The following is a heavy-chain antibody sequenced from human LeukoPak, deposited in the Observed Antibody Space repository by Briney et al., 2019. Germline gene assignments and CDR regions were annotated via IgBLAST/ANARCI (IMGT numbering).Heavy chain of an antibody. Sequence: GSLRLSCAASGFTFSSYWMSWVRQAPGKGLEWIGSIYNSGIMYYDPSLKSRVTISVDTSKNQFSLKLSSVTAADTAVYYCARERGIAAAGIEEIDYWGQGTLVTVSS. V-gene: IGHV4-38-2*02. J-gene: IGHJ4*02. D-gene: IGHD6-13*01. CDR3: ARERGIAAAGIEEIDY. CDR1: GFTFSSYW. CDR2: IYNSGIM.